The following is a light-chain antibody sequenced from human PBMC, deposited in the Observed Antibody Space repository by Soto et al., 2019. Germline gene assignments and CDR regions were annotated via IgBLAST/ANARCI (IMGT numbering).Light chain of an antibody. J-gene: IGLJ2*01. CDR1: ISNIGDNH. CDR2: DNN. CDR3: GTWDTTMIGLL. Sequence: QSVLTQPPSASAAPGQRVTISCSGTISNIGDNHVSWYQQVPGKAPKLLIYDNNKRPSGIPDRFSGSRSGTSATLAITGLQTGDEADYICGTWDTTMIGLLFGGGTKLTVL. V-gene: IGLV1-51*01.